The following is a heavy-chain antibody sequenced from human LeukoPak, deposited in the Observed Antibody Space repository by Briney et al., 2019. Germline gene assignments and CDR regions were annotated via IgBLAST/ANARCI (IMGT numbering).Heavy chain of an antibody. Sequence: GGSLRLSCAASGFTFTSYWMSWVRQAPGKGLEWVANIKQDESKKYYVDSMKGRFTISRDNAKNSLYLQMNSLRAEDTAVYYCARVDTSLVHYGMDVWGQGTTVTVSS. J-gene: IGHJ6*02. CDR3: ARVDTSLVHYGMDV. CDR2: IKQDESKK. CDR1: GFTFTSYW. V-gene: IGHV3-7*05. D-gene: IGHD5-18*01.